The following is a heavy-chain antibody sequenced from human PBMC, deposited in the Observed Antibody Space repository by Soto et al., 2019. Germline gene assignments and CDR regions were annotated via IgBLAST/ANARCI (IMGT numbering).Heavy chain of an antibody. V-gene: IGHV4-4*07. CDR1: GGSISSYY. Sequence: PSETLSLTCTVSGGSISSYYWSWIRQPAGKGLEWIGRIYTSGSTNYNPSLKSRVTMSVDTSKNQFSLKLSSVTAADTAVYYCAREEVELRLSAFGIWGQGTMVTVSS. CDR3: AREEVELRLSAFGI. CDR2: IYTSGST. J-gene: IGHJ3*02. D-gene: IGHD1-7*01.